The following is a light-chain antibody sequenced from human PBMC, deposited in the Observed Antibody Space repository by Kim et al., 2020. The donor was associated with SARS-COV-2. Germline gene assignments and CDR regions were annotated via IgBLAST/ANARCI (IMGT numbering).Light chain of an antibody. V-gene: IGKV1D-12*01. Sequence: DIQMTQSPSSVSASVGDRVTITCRASQDISSWLGWYQQKPGKAPKVLIYEASNLQSGVPSRFSGSGSGTDFTLTINSLQPEDFATYYCQQTHSIPLTFAGGTKVDIK. J-gene: IGKJ4*01. CDR1: QDISSW. CDR2: EAS. CDR3: QQTHSIPLT.